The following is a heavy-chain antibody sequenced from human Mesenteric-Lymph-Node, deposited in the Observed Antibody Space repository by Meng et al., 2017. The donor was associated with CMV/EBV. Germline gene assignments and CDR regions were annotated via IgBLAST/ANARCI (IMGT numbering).Heavy chain of an antibody. V-gene: IGHV3-30*04. CDR1: GFTFSSFP. Sequence: SLKISCAASGFTFSSFPMHWVRQAPGKGLEWVSVVSYDGSDKYYVDSVKGRFTISRDNSKNMLYLQMNSLRAEDTAVYYCAKDITDFGVAGRGMDVWGQGITVTVSS. J-gene: IGHJ6*02. CDR2: VSYDGSDK. D-gene: IGHD3-3*01. CDR3: AKDITDFGVAGRGMDV.